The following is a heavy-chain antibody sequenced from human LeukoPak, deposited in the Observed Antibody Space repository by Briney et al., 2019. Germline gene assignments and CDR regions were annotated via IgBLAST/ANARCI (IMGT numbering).Heavy chain of an antibody. V-gene: IGHV4-39*01. CDR2: IYYSGTT. CDR1: GGSIGSSGYY. Sequence: SETLSLTCTVSGGSIGSSGYYWGWIRQPPGKGLEWIGSIYYSGTTYYNPSLKSPFIISVDTSKNQFSLKLSSVTAADTAVYYCARGGSTVLTLXPFDFXGQGTMVTVSS. CDR3: ARGGSTVLTLXPFDF. D-gene: IGHD4-23*01. J-gene: IGHJ3*01.